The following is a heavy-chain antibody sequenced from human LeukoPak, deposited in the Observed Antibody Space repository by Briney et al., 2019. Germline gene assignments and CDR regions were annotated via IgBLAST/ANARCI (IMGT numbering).Heavy chain of an antibody. D-gene: IGHD3-22*01. Sequence: GGSLRLSCAASGFTFSSYSMNWVRQAPGKGLEWVSSISSSSSYIYYADSVKGRFTISRDNAKNSLYLQMNSLRAEDTAVYYCAREIGYYDSSGYTPHRAFDIWGQGTMVTVSS. V-gene: IGHV3-21*01. J-gene: IGHJ3*02. CDR2: ISSSSSYI. CDR3: AREIGYYDSSGYTPHRAFDI. CDR1: GFTFSSYS.